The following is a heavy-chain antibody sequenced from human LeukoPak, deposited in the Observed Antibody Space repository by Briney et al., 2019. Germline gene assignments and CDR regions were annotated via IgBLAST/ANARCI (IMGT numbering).Heavy chain of an antibody. J-gene: IGHJ6*03. D-gene: IGHD3-3*01. Sequence: SETLSLTCTVSGGSISSYYWSWIRQPPGKGLEWIGYIYYSGSTNYNPSLKSRVTISVDTSKNQFSLKLSSVPAADTAVYYCARGDIDRLLTRAAPFGVVDYYYYMDVWGKGTTVTVSS. CDR1: GGSISSYY. CDR2: IYYSGST. V-gene: IGHV4-59*01. CDR3: ARGDIDRLLTRAAPFGVVDYYYYMDV.